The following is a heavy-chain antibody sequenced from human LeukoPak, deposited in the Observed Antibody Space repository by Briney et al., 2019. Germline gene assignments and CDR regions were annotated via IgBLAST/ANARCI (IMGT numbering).Heavy chain of an antibody. CDR3: ARRHGGITMVRVVPYYYYCYGMDV. CDR2: IDPSDSST. D-gene: IGHD3-10*01. V-gene: IGHV5-10-1*01. CDR1: GYSFTSYW. Sequence: GESLRISCKGSGYSFTSYWISWVRQMPGKGLEWMGRIDPSDSSTNYSQSFQGHVTILADKSITTAYLQWSSLKASDTAMYSGARRHGGITMVRVVPYYYYCYGMDVWVQGTTVTVSS. J-gene: IGHJ6*02.